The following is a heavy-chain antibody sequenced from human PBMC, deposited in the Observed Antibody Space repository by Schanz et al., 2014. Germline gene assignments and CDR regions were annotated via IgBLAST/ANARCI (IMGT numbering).Heavy chain of an antibody. CDR3: ARDRQNIASPATGFDS. CDR1: GGPLSSYP. J-gene: IGHJ4*02. Sequence: QVQLVQSGAEMKKPGSSVRVSCKASGGPLSSYPINWVRQAPGQGLEWMRGVIPMLGITNYAERFQGRVTITADTSTAYMELSSLRSDDTALYYCARDRQNIASPATGFDSWGQGTLVTVSS. CDR2: VIPMLGIT. V-gene: IGHV1-69*04. D-gene: IGHD6-13*01.